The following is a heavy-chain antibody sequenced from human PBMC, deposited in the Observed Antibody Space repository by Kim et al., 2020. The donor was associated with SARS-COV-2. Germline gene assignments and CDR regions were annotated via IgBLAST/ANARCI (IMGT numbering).Heavy chain of an antibody. D-gene: IGHD1-1*01. CDR3: AADLRVGATAMFYFDY. CDR1: GGSISSYA. Sequence: SVKVSCKASGGSISSYAITWLRQAPGQGLECMGSIIPILGTPNYAQKFQDRVTITADISARTVYMDLSSLTSEDTAVYYCAADLRVGATAMFYFDYWGQGSLITVSS. J-gene: IGHJ4*02. CDR2: IIPILGTP. V-gene: IGHV1-69*04.